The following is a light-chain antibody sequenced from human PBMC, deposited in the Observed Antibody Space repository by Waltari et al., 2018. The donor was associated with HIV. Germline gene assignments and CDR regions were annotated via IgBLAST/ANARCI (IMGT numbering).Light chain of an antibody. CDR2: DVS. J-gene: IGLJ1*01. Sequence: QSALPHPASVHGSPEPSITLSCTGTNRDVGGYHFVSWYQQHPGKAPKLMIYDVSNRPSGVSNRFSGSKSGNTATLTISGLQAEDEADYYCSSYTSSSTLVFGTGTKVTVL. V-gene: IGLV2-14*03. CDR3: SSYTSSSTLV. CDR1: NRDVGGYHF.